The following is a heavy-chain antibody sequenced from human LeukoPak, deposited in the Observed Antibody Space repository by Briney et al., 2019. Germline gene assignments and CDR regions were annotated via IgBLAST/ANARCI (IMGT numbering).Heavy chain of an antibody. V-gene: IGHV1-69*13. Sequence: SVKVSCKASGGTFSSYAISWVRQAPGQGLEWMGGIIPIFGTANYAQKFQGRVTITADESTSTAYMGLSSLRSEDTAVYYCARTSSSWYSEYFQHWGQGTLVTVSS. CDR2: IIPIFGTA. CDR1: GGTFSSYA. CDR3: ARTSSSWYSEYFQH. J-gene: IGHJ1*01. D-gene: IGHD6-13*01.